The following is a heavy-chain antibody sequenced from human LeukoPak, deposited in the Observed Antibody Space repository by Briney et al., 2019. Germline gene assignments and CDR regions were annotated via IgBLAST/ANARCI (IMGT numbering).Heavy chain of an antibody. CDR1: GFTFSSYA. CDR3: ARSEVPYGDYVLYF. J-gene: IGHJ4*02. V-gene: IGHV3-30-3*01. CDR2: ISYDGSNK. Sequence: PGGSLRLSCAASGFTFSSYAMHWVRQAPGKGLEWVAVISYDGSNKYYADSVKGRFTISRDNAKNSLYLQMNSLRAEDTAVYYCARSEVPYGDYVLYFWGQGTLVTVSS. D-gene: IGHD4-17*01.